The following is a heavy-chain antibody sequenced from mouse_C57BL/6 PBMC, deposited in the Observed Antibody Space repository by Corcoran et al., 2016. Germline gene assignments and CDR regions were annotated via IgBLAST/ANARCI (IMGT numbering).Heavy chain of an antibody. CDR2: IYPGDGDT. J-gene: IGHJ1*03. V-gene: IGHV1-80*01. Sequence: QVQLQQSGAELVKPGASVKISCKASGYAFSSYWMNWVKQRPGKGLEWIGQIYPGDGDTNYNGKFKGNATLTADKSSSTAYMQLSSLTSEDSAVYVCARPDYYGSSYWYFDVWGTGTTVTVSS. D-gene: IGHD1-1*01. CDR3: ARPDYYGSSYWYFDV. CDR1: GYAFSSYW.